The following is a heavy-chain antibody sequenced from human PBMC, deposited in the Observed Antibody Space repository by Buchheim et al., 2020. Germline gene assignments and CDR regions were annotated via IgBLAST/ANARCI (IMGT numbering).Heavy chain of an antibody. Sequence: EVQLVESGGGLVQPGGSLRLSCAASGFTFSSYWVSWVRQAPGKGLEWVANIKQDGSEKYYVDSVKGRFTISRDNAKNSLYLQMNSLRAEDTAVYYCARVADIVALYWGQGTL. D-gene: IGHD5-12*01. CDR3: ARVADIVALY. CDR1: GFTFSSYW. V-gene: IGHV3-7*01. CDR2: IKQDGSEK. J-gene: IGHJ4*02.